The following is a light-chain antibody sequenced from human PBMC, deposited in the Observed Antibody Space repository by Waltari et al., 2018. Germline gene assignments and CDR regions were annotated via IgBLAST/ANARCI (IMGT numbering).Light chain of an antibody. V-gene: IGKV1-39*01. CDR1: QTIATF. Sequence: EIQLTQFPSSLSASVGDRVTITCRASQTIATFLNWYQQKPGRAPKLLIYAASNLQSGVPSRFSGSGSVTEYTLTINCLQPEDFATYFCQQSYGTPPYTFGQGTRLEIK. CDR2: AAS. CDR3: QQSYGTPPYT. J-gene: IGKJ2*01.